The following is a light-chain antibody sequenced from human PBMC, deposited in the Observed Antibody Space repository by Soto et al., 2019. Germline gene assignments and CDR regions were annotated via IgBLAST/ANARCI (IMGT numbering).Light chain of an antibody. Sequence: EIVLTQSPGTLSLSPGERATLSCRASQSVSTFLAWFQQEPGQPPRLLIYNASNRTTGIPARFSGSGSGTDFTLTISSLEPEDFAVYYCQQRGDWPPITFGQGTRLEIK. CDR3: QQRGDWPPIT. CDR1: QSVSTF. CDR2: NAS. J-gene: IGKJ5*01. V-gene: IGKV3-11*01.